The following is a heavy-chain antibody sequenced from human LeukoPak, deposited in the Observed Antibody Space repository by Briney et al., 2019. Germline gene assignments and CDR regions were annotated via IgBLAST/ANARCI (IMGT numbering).Heavy chain of an antibody. D-gene: IGHD6-13*01. Sequence: GGSLRLSCAASGFTVSSNHMSWVRQAPGKGLEWVSVIYSGGNTYYADSVKGRFTISRDNSKNMLYLQMNSLRAEDTAVYYCARRGSSSWYLDYWGQGTLVTVSS. J-gene: IGHJ4*02. CDR3: ARRGSSSWYLDY. CDR1: GFTVSSNH. V-gene: IGHV3-53*01. CDR2: IYSGGNT.